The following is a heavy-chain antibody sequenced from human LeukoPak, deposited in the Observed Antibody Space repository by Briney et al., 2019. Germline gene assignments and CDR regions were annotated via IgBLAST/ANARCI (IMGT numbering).Heavy chain of an antibody. V-gene: IGHV1-69*13. J-gene: IGHJ4*02. CDR1: GGTFNNNA. CDR3: ARAVAGTSSSELDY. D-gene: IGHD6-19*01. CDR2: IIPIFDTT. Sequence: ASVKVSCKASGGTFNNNAITWVRQAPGQGLEWMGGIIPIFDTTNYAQKFQGRVTITADESTSTAYMELSSLRSEDTAVYYCARAVAGTSSSELDYWGQGTLVTVSS.